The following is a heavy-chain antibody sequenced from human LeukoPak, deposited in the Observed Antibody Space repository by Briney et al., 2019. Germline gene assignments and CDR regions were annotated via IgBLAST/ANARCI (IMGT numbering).Heavy chain of an antibody. CDR2: FDPKDGDT. V-gene: IGHV1-24*01. D-gene: IGHD5-18*01. J-gene: IGHJ4*02. Sequence: GASVKVSCKVSGYTLTESSVHWVRQAPGKGLEWMGNFDPKDGDTIYAQRFQGRVTMTEDTSTHTAYMELSSLRSEDAAVYYCARGLGRTAMVTRGEVRFDYWGQGTLVTVSS. CDR1: GYTLTESS. CDR3: ARGLGRTAMVTRGEVRFDY.